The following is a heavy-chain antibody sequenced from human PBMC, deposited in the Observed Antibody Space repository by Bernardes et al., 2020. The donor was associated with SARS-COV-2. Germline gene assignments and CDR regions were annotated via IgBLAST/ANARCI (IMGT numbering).Heavy chain of an antibody. CDR1: GGSISSSSYY. J-gene: IGHJ5*02. D-gene: IGHD1-26*01. CDR2: IYYSGST. CDR3: AKGAGSSWFDP. V-gene: IGHV4-39*01. Sequence: SETLSLTCTVSGGSISSSSYYWGWIRQPPGKGLEWIGSIYYSGSTYYNPSLKSRVTISVDTSKNQFSLKLSSVTAADTAVDYCAKGAGSSWFDPWGQGNLVTVSS.